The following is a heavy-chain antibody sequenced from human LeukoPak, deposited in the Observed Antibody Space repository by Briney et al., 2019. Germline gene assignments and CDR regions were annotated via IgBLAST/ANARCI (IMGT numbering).Heavy chain of an antibody. V-gene: IGHV4-61*02. D-gene: IGHD6-19*01. J-gene: IGHJ4*02. CDR2: IYTSGST. CDR1: GGSISSGSYY. CDR3: AASQWLVPTRWR. Sequence: SETLSLTCTVSGGSISSGSYYWSWIRQPAGKGLEWIGRIYTSGSTDYNPSLKSRVTISVDTSKNQFSLKLSSVTAADTAVYYCAASQWLVPTRWRWGQGTLVTVSS.